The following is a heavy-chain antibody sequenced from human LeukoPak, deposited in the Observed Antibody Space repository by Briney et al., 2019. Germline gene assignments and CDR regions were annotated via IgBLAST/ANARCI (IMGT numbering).Heavy chain of an antibody. V-gene: IGHV3-33*01. Sequence: GGSLRLSCAASGFTFSSYGMHRVRQAPGKGLEWVAVIWYDGSNKYYADSVKGRFTISRDNSKNTLYLQMNSLRAEDTAVYYCARAVGATRRGVDYWGQGTLVTVSS. CDR1: GFTFSSYG. D-gene: IGHD1-26*01. J-gene: IGHJ4*02. CDR3: ARAVGATRRGVDY. CDR2: IWYDGSNK.